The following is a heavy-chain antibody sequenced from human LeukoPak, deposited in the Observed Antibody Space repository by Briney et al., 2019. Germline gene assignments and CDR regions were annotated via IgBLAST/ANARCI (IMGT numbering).Heavy chain of an antibody. V-gene: IGHV3-21*01. Sequence: GGSLRLSCAASGFIFRDYAMSWVRQAPGKGLEWVSATSDSGGSIYYADSVKGRFTISRDNAKNSLYLQMNSLRAEDTAVYYCARGAYYYEDWGQGTLVTVSS. CDR2: TSDSGGSI. CDR1: GFIFRDYA. D-gene: IGHD3-22*01. CDR3: ARGAYYYED. J-gene: IGHJ4*02.